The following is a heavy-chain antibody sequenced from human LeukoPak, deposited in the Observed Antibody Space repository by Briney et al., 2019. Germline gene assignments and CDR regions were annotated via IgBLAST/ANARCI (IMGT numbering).Heavy chain of an antibody. CDR1: GGSISSSSYY. D-gene: IGHD6-13*01. Sequence: SETLSLTCTVSGGSISSSSYYWGWIRQPPGKGLEWIGSIYYSGSTYYNPSLKSRVTISVDTSENQFSLKLSSVTAADTAVYYCARMYSSSWYGVYYFDYWGQGTLVTVSS. CDR3: ARMYSSSWYGVYYFDY. J-gene: IGHJ4*02. CDR2: IYYSGST. V-gene: IGHV4-39*01.